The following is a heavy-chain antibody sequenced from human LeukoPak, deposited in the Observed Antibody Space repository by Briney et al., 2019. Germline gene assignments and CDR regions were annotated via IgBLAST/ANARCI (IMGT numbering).Heavy chain of an antibody. D-gene: IGHD3-9*01. V-gene: IGHV5-51*01. CDR2: IYPGDSGT. CDR1: GYSFTSYW. Sequence: GESLKISCKGSGYSFTSYWIGWVRQMPGKGLEWMGIIYPGDSGTRYSPSFQGQVTISADKSISTAYLQWSSLKAADTAMYYCARQGLPDDIYYYYYMDVWGKGTTVTVSS. CDR3: ARQGLPDDIYYYYYMDV. J-gene: IGHJ6*03.